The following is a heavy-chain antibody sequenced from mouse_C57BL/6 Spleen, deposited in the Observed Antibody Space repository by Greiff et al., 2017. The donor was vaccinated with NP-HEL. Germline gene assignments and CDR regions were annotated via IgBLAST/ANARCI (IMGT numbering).Heavy chain of an antibody. Sequence: EVQLQQSGAELVRPGASVKLSCTASGFNIKDYYMHWVKQRPEQGLEWIGRIDPEDGDTEYAPKFQGKATMTADTSSNTAYLQLSSLTSEDTAVYYCTPITTVEPFAYWGLGTLVTVSA. CDR2: IDPEDGDT. CDR3: TPITTVEPFAY. V-gene: IGHV14-1*01. CDR1: GFNIKDYY. D-gene: IGHD1-1*01. J-gene: IGHJ3*01.